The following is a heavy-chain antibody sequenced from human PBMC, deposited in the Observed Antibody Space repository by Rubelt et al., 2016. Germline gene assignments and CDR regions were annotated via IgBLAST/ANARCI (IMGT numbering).Heavy chain of an antibody. J-gene: IGHJ5*02. V-gene: IGHV4-39*07. D-gene: IGHD1-26*01. Sequence: QLQLQESGPGLVKPSETLSLTCTVSGGSISSSSYYWGWIRQPPGKGLEWIGSIYYSGSTYYNPSLKSRVTISVDTSKNQFSLKLSSVTAADTAVYYCAREPSGPPFDPWGQGTLVTVSS. CDR3: AREPSGPPFDP. CDR1: GGSISSSSYY. CDR2: IYYSGST.